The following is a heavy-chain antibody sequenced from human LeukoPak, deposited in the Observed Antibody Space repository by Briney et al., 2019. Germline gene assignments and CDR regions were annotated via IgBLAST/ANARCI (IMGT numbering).Heavy chain of an antibody. J-gene: IGHJ4*02. CDR2: INPNNGGT. CDR1: GYTFTGCY. CDR3: ASGYFDSSGYRTAVVFDY. V-gene: IGHV1-2*02. D-gene: IGHD3-22*01. Sequence: ASVKVSCKASGYTFTGCYMHWVRQAPGQGLEWMGWINPNNGGTNYAQKFQGRVTMTRDTSISTAYMKLSGLRSDDTAVYYCASGYFDSSGYRTAVVFDYWGQGTLVTVSS.